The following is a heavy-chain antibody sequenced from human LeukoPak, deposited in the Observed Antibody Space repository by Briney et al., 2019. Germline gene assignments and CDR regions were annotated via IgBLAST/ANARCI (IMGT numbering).Heavy chain of an antibody. D-gene: IGHD3-10*01. CDR1: GGSISSYY. CDR2: IYTSGST. V-gene: IGHV4-4*07. Sequence: SETLPLTCTVSGGSISSYYWSWIRQPAGKGLEWLGRIYTSGSTNYNPSLKSRVTMSVDTSKNQFSLKLSSVTAADTAVYYCARDNYFGSVGYFDYWGQGTLVTVSS. J-gene: IGHJ4*02. CDR3: ARDNYFGSVGYFDY.